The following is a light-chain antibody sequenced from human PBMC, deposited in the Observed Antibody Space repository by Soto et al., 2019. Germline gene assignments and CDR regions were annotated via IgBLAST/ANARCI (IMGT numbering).Light chain of an antibody. J-gene: IGKJ5*01. Sequence: EIVLTQSPATLSLSPGERATLSCRASQGVSSYLAWYQQKPGQAPRLLIYGASTRATGIPARFSGSGSGTDFNLTISRLEPEDFAVYFCQQYGGSPRVTFGQGTRLEIK. CDR2: GAS. CDR3: QQYGGSPRVT. CDR1: QGVSSY. V-gene: IGKV3-20*01.